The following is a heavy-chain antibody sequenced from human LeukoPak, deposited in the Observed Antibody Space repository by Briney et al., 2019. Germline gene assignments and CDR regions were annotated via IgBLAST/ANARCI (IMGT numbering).Heavy chain of an antibody. CDR1: GYTFTGYY. J-gene: IGHJ4*02. D-gene: IGHD6-19*01. V-gene: IGHV1-2*04. CDR2: INPNSGGT. CDR3: AREISGTVAGPNDY. Sequence: GASVKVSCKASGYTFTGYYMHWVRQAPGQGLEWMGWINPNSGGTNYAQKFQGWVTMTRDTSISTAYMELSRLRSDDTAVYYGAREISGTVAGPNDYWGQGTLVTVSS.